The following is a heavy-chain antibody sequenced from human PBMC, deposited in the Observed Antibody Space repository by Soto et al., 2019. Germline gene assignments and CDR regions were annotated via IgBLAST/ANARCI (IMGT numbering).Heavy chain of an antibody. V-gene: IGHV4-38-2*01. CDR2: IYHSGST. CDR1: GYSISSGYY. CDR3: ARAVEYQLLFRYYYGMDV. J-gene: IGHJ6*02. Sequence: SETLSLTCAVSGYSISSGYYWGWIRQPPGKGLEWIGSIYHSGSTYYNPSLKSRVTISVDTSKNQFSLKLSSVTAADTAVYYCARAVEYQLLFRYYYGMDVWGQGTTVTVSS. D-gene: IGHD2-2*01.